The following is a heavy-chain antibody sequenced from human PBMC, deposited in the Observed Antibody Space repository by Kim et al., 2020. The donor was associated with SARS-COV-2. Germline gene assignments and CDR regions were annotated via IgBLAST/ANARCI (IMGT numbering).Heavy chain of an antibody. CDR3: ARESVTGTDAFDI. CDR2: ISDSGSTT. CDR1: GFTSDRHE. J-gene: IGHJ3*02. V-gene: IGHV3-48*03. Sequence: GGSLRLSCAASGFTSDRHEINWVRQAPGKGLEWVSDISDSGSTTFYADSVKGRFTVSRDNAKNSLFLEMNSLRAEDTAVYYCARESVTGTDAFDIWGQGTLVTVSS. D-gene: IGHD6-19*01.